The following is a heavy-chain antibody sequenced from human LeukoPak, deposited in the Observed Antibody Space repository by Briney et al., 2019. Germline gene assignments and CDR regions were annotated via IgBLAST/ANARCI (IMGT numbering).Heavy chain of an antibody. V-gene: IGHV4-39*01. CDR1: GGSISSSSDH. J-gene: IGHJ4*02. Sequence: SETLSLTCTVSGGSISSSSDHWGWIRQPPGKGLEWIGSIYYSGSTHYNPSLKSRVTISVDTSKNQFSLKLSSVTAADTAVYYCGRHLWAINTFYFDYWGQGTLSPSPQ. CDR3: GRHLWAINTFYFDY. D-gene: IGHD2-21*01. CDR2: IYYSGST.